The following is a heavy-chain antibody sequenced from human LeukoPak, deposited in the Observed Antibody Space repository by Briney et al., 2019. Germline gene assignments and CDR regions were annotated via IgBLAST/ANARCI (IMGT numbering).Heavy chain of an antibody. D-gene: IGHD5-18*01. CDR3: AREGSLYGYHSFDS. CDR1: GFTFSSYS. Sequence: GGSLRLSCAASGFTFSSYSMNWVRQAPGKGLEWVGRIKPTKTDGGAPYYATAVEGRITISRDDSRDMMYLQMNSLKSDDTAVYYCAREGSLYGYHSFDSWGQGTLVTVSS. V-gene: IGHV3-15*01. J-gene: IGHJ4*02. CDR2: IKPTKTDGGAP.